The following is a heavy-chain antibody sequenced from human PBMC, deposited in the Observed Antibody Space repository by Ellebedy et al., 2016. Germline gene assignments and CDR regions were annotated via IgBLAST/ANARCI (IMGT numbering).Heavy chain of an antibody. D-gene: IGHD3-16*02. Sequence: GGSLRLSCAASGFTFSNAWMNWVRQAPGKGLEWVGRITSKTDGGTTDYAEPVKGRFTISRDDSKNTLYLQMNSLKTEDTAVYYCTTSLPMITFGGVIVPNWFDPWGQGTLVTVSS. J-gene: IGHJ5*02. CDR3: TTSLPMITFGGVIVPNWFDP. V-gene: IGHV3-15*07. CDR1: GFTFSNAW. CDR2: ITSKTDGGTT.